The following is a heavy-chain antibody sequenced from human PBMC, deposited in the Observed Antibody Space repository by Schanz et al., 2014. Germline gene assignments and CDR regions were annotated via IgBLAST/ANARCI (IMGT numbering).Heavy chain of an antibody. CDR2: FYSSGST. CDR1: GGSISSYY. Sequence: QVQLQESGPGLVKPSETLSLTCSVSGGSISSYYWSWIRQPAGKGLEWIGRFYSSGSTNYNPSLQSRVPMTRDTSKTHFSLKLSSVTAADTAVYYCAREKVDIVVIPGARRNYYYSGMDVWGQGTTVTVSS. J-gene: IGHJ6*02. CDR3: AREKVDIVVIPGARRNYYYSGMDV. V-gene: IGHV4-4*07. D-gene: IGHD2-2*01.